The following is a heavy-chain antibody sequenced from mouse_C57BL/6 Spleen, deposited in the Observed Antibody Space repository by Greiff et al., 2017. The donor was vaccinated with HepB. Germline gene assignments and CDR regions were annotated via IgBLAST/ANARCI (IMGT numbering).Heavy chain of an antibody. V-gene: IGHV6-6*01. CDR2: IRNKANNHAT. D-gene: IGHD3-3*01. Sequence: EVKLEESGGGLVQPGGSMKLSCAASGFTFSDAWMDWVRQSPEKGLEWVAEIRNKANNHATYYAESVKGRFTISRDDSKSSVYLQMNSLRAEDTGIYYCTLQASRAAWFAYWGQGTLVTVSA. CDR3: TLQASRAAWFAY. CDR1: GFTFSDAW. J-gene: IGHJ3*01.